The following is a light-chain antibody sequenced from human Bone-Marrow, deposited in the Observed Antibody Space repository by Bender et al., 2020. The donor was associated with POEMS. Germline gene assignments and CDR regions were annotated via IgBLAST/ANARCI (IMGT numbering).Light chain of an antibody. CDR3: AAWDDSLNGRV. CDR2: SNN. J-gene: IGLJ3*02. Sequence: QSVLTQPPSASGTPGQRVTISCSGSSSNIGTNTVNWYQQLPGTAPKLLICSNNQRPSGVPDRFSGSKSGTSASLAISGLQSDDEADYYCAAWDDSLNGRVFGGGTKVTVL. CDR1: SSNIGTNT. V-gene: IGLV1-44*01.